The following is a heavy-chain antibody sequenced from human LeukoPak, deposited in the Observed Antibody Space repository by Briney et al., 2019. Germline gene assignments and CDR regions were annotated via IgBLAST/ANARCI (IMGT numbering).Heavy chain of an antibody. V-gene: IGHV4-59*01. CDR3: ATAKGSVAGLIDY. D-gene: IGHD6-19*01. CDR2: IYYSGST. CDR1: GGSLSSYY. Sequence: SETLSLTCTVSGGSLSSYYWSWIRQPPGKGLEWIGYIYYSGSTNYNPSLKSRVTISVDTSKNQFSLKMSSMTAADTAVYYCATAKGSVAGLIDYWGQGTLVTVSS. J-gene: IGHJ4*02.